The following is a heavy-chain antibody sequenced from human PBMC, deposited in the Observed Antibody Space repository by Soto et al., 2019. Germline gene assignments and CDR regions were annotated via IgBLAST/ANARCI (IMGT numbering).Heavy chain of an antibody. Sequence: QVQLVQSGAEVKKPGSSVKVSCKASGGTFSSYAISWVRQAPGQGLEWMGGIIPIFGTANYAQKFQGRVTITAEESTSTAYMEMCSLRSEDTAVYYCAGGGDYGDYGYYYDGMDVWGQGTTVTVSS. J-gene: IGHJ6*02. V-gene: IGHV1-69*01. CDR3: AGGGDYGDYGYYYDGMDV. CDR1: GGTFSSYA. CDR2: IIPIFGTA. D-gene: IGHD4-17*01.